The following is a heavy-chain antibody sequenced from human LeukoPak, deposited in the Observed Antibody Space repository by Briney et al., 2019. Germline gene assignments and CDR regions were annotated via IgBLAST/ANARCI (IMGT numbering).Heavy chain of an antibody. V-gene: IGHV3-11*06. J-gene: IGHJ4*02. CDR3: VRHTRTAAF. CDR2: IGGSGSDT. Sequence: PGGSLRLSCAASGFTFSDDYMTWNRQVPGKGLESIAYIGGSGSDTNYADSVRGRFTISRDNARSSLFLQMNSLTAEDSAVYFCVRHTRTAAFWGQGALVTVSS. CDR1: GFTFSDDY. D-gene: IGHD2-15*01.